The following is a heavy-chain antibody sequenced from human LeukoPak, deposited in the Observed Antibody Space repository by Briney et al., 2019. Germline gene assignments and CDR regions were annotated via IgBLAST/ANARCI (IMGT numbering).Heavy chain of an antibody. CDR3: ANSPHPGSSGWFRQPWDLNDQDNWFDP. CDR2: IIPILGIA. CDR1: GGTFSSYA. J-gene: IGHJ5*02. Sequence: SVKVSCKASGGTFSSYAISWVRQAPGQGLEWMGRIIPILGIANYAQKSQGRVTITADKSTSTAYMELSSLRAEDTAVYYCANSPHPGSSGWFRQPWDLNDQDNWFDPWGQGTLVTVSS. D-gene: IGHD6-19*01. V-gene: IGHV1-69*04.